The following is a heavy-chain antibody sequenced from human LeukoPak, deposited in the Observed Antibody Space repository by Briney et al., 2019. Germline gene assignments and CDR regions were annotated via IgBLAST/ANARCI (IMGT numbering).Heavy chain of an antibody. V-gene: IGHV4-59*08. CDR3: SGGYSGSNY. CDR2: IYYSGST. D-gene: IGHD3-10*01. J-gene: IGHJ4*02. Sequence: SETLSLTCTASGGSFTSYYWSWIRQPPGKGLEWIGYIYYSGSTNYNPSLKSRLTISVDTSKNQFSLSLSSGTAADAAVYYCSGGYSGSNYGGQGTLVTVSS. CDR1: GGSFTSYY.